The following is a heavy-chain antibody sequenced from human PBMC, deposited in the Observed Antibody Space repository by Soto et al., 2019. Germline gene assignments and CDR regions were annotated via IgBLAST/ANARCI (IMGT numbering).Heavy chain of an antibody. CDR3: VRSGHYYNRIDF. CDR1: GFTLIAHY. J-gene: IGHJ6*02. V-gene: IGHV3-11*06. Sequence: GSLRLACAASGFTLIAHYTSFIRHSALKGREWIVYISNSGSLTRYADSVKGRFSISRDNSKNSLYFQITSLRGDATAINYCVRSGHYYNRIDFWGQGTTVTVSS. CDR2: ISNSGSLT. D-gene: IGHD2-8*02.